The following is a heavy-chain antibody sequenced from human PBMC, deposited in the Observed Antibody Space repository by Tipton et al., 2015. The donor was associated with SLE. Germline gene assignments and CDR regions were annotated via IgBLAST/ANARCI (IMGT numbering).Heavy chain of an antibody. CDR3: GRGATTWRGAIYGMDV. CDR2: ISNGGGT. V-gene: IGHV4-59*08. J-gene: IGHJ6*02. D-gene: IGHD1-1*01. Sequence: TLSLTCSVSGGSISSNYWIWIRQPPGKGLEWIGYISNGGGTNYNPSLKSRVTISVDTAKNQFSLKLTSVTAADTAVYYCGRGATTWRGAIYGMDVWGQGTTVTVSS. CDR1: GGSISSNY.